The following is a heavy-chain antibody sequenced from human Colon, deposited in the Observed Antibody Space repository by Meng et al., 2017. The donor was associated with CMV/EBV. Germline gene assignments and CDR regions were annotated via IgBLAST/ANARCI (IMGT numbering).Heavy chain of an antibody. CDR3: ARDQYYDILTGNYDY. D-gene: IGHD3-9*01. CDR1: GYTFTDNG. Sequence: ASVKVSCKASGYTFTDNGIGWVRQAPGQGLEWMGWINIYNGNTKYEGRFQDRVTMTRDTSTNTAYMELRSLTLDDTAVYFCARDQYYDILTGNYDYWGQGTLVTVSS. V-gene: IGHV1-18*01. J-gene: IGHJ4*02. CDR2: INIYNGNT.